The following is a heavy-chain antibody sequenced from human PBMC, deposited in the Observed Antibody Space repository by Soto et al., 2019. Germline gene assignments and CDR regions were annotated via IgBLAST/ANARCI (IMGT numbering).Heavy chain of an antibody. CDR1: GGSVSSGSYY. J-gene: IGHJ6*02. CDR2: IYYSGST. CDR3: ARESYTWNLYYYYGMDV. V-gene: IGHV4-61*01. D-gene: IGHD1-20*01. Sequence: PSETLSLTCTVSGGSVSSGSYYWSWIRQPPGKGLEWIGYIYYSGSTNYNPSLKSRVTISVDTSKNQFSLKLSSVTAADTAVYYCARESYTWNLYYYYGMDVWGQGTTVTVSS.